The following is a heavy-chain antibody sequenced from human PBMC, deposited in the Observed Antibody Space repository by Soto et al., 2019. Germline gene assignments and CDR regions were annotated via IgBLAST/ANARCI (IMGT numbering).Heavy chain of an antibody. CDR3: ARDVYGDYADY. CDR2: IWYDGSNK. D-gene: IGHD4-17*01. CDR1: GFTFSSYG. Sequence: PGGSLRLSCAASGFTFSSYGMHWVRQAPGKGLEWVAVIWYDGSNKYYADSVKGRFTISRDNSKNTLYLQMNSLRAEDTAVYYCARDVYGDYADYWGQGTLVTVSS. V-gene: IGHV3-33*01. J-gene: IGHJ4*02.